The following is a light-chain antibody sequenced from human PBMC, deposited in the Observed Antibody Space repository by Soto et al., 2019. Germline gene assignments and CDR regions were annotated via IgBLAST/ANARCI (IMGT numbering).Light chain of an antibody. Sequence: QSALTQPASVSGSPGQSIAISCTGSSSDVCGYIYVSWYQQHPGKAPKLMIYDVSNRPSGVSDRFSGSRSGNTASLTISGLQAEDEADYYCSSYTSSSTLVFGGGTKVTVL. CDR3: SSYTSSSTLV. CDR2: DVS. CDR1: SSDVCGYIY. J-gene: IGLJ2*01. V-gene: IGLV2-14*01.